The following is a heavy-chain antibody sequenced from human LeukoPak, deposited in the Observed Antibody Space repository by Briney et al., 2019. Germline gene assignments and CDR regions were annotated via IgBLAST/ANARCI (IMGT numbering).Heavy chain of an antibody. D-gene: IGHD5-18*01. CDR3: ARDRLRGYSYGNPWDYFDY. V-gene: IGHV3-21*01. CDR1: GFTFSSYS. Sequence: PGGSLRLSCAASGFTFSSYSMNWVRQAPGKGLEWVSSISSSSSYIYYADSVKDRFTISRDNAKNSLYLQMNSLRAEDTAVYYCARDRLRGYSYGNPWDYFDYWGQGTLVTVSS. CDR2: ISSSSSYI. J-gene: IGHJ4*02.